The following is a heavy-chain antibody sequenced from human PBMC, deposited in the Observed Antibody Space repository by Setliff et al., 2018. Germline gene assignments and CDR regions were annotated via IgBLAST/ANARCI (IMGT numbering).Heavy chain of an antibody. CDR1: GFTFSNYD. V-gene: IGHV3-23*01. J-gene: IGHJ4*02. Sequence: PGGSLRLSCEASGFTFSNYDMNWVRQAPGKGLDWVSEVTSSGDSTYYADSVKGRFTISRDNSKNTLYLQLNSLRAEDTAIYYCAGGYPSNFDYWGQGTLVTVSS. D-gene: IGHD3-22*01. CDR3: AGGYPSNFDY. CDR2: VTSSGDST.